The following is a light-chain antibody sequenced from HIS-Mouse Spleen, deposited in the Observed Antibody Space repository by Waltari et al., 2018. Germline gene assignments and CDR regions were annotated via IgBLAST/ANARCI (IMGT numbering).Light chain of an antibody. Sequence: DIQMTQSPSTLSASVGDRVTIPCRASQSIRSWLAWYQQKPGKAPKLLIYKASSLESGVPSRFSGSGSGTEFTLTISSLQPDDFATYYCQQYNSYPYTFGQGTKLEIK. CDR2: KAS. J-gene: IGKJ2*01. CDR3: QQYNSYPYT. V-gene: IGKV1-5*03. CDR1: QSIRSW.